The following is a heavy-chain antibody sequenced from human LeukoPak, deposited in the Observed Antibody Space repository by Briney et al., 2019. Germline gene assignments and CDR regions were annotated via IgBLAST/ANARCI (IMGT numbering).Heavy chain of an antibody. CDR3: ARDEISGYFVY. Sequence: GGSLSLSCADSGFTFSNYWMSWVRQAPGRGLEWVANIKEDGSMKQYVDSVRGRFTISRDNAKRSLYLQMSSLKAEDSAVYYCARDEISGYFVYWGQGTLVTVSS. D-gene: IGHD1-26*01. J-gene: IGHJ4*02. V-gene: IGHV3-7*01. CDR2: IKEDGSMK. CDR1: GFTFSNYW.